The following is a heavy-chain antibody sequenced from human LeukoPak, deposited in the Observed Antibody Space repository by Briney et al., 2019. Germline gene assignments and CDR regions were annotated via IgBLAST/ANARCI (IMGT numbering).Heavy chain of an antibody. V-gene: IGHV4-39*01. CDR2: IYYTGST. Sequence: PSETLSLTCPVSGGSVSSSRYYWGWIRQPPGKGLEWIGSIYYTGSTYYKPSLKSRVTISVDASKNQISLKLSSVTAADTAVYCYARHKSFDYLSPIDSWGQGTLVTVSS. CDR1: GGSVSSSRYY. J-gene: IGHJ4*02. CDR3: ARHKSFDYLSPIDS. D-gene: IGHD3-9*01.